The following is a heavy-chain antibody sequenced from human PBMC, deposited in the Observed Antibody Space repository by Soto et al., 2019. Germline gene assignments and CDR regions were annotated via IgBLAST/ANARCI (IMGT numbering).Heavy chain of an antibody. V-gene: IGHV3-23*01. J-gene: IGHJ6*02. CDR1: GFTFSSYA. Sequence: GGSLRLSCAASGFTFSSYAMSWVRQAPGKGLEWVSAISGSGGSTYYADSVKGRFTISRDNSKNTLYLQMNSLRAEDTAVYYCARAYCGGDCYPIRYYYYGMDVWGQGTTVTVSS. CDR3: ARAYCGGDCYPIRYYYYGMDV. CDR2: ISGSGGST. D-gene: IGHD2-21*02.